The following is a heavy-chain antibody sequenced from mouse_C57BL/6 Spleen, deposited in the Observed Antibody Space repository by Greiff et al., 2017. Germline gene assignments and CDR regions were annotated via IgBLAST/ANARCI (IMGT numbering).Heavy chain of an antibody. CDR2: IYPGDGDT. Sequence: VQRVESGAELVKPGASVKISCKASGYAFSSYWMNWVKQRPGKGLEWIGQIYPGDGDTNYNGKFKGKATLTADKSSSTAYMQLSSLTSEDSAVYFCARSRFYAMDYWGQGTSVTVSS. J-gene: IGHJ4*01. V-gene: IGHV1-80*01. CDR3: ARSRFYAMDY. CDR1: GYAFSSYW.